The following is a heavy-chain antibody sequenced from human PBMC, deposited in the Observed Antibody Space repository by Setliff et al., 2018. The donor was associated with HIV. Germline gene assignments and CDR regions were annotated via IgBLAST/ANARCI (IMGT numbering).Heavy chain of an antibody. V-gene: IGHV1-46*01. D-gene: IGHD3-22*01. CDR2: INPSGGQR. Sequence: VASVKVSCKASGYTFTNYFVHWVRQAPGQGLEWMGMINPSGGQRSFAQKFQGRITVATATSTATSTGTVYMELSSLRSEDTAVYYCARGGVYYYDRSGWSMDYWGQGTLVTVSS. CDR1: GYTFTNYF. CDR3: ARGGVYYYDRSGWSMDY. J-gene: IGHJ4*02.